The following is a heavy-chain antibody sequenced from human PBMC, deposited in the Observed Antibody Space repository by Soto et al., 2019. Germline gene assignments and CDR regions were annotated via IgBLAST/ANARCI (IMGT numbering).Heavy chain of an antibody. D-gene: IGHD6-13*01. J-gene: IGHJ6*02. Sequence: GSSVKVSCKASGGTFSSYPIIWVRQAPGQGLEWMGRIIPILGTANYAQKFQGRVTITADESTSTAYMELSSLRSEDTAVYYCARDDGIAAGRRNYYYYGMDVWGQGTTVTVSS. CDR2: IIPILGTA. CDR3: ARDDGIAAGRRNYYYYGMDV. CDR1: GGTFSSYP. V-gene: IGHV1-69*13.